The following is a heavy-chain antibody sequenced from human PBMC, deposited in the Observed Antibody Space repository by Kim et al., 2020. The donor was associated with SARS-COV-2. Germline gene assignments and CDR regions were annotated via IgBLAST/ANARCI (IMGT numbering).Heavy chain of an antibody. CDR2: ISYDGSNK. D-gene: IGHD5-18*01. V-gene: IGHV3-30*18. CDR3: AKDSGGYTYIFDR. CDR1: GFTFSNYG. J-gene: IGHJ4*03. Sequence: GGSLRLSCAASGFTFSNYGMHWVRQAPDKGLEWVAIISYDGSNKYYADSVKGRFTVSRDVSKNALYLQMNSLRVEDTALYYCAKDSGGYTYIFDRWGQGT.